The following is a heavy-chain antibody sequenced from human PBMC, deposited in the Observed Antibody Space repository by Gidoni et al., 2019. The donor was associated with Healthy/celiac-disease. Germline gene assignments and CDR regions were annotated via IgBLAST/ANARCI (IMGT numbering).Heavy chain of an antibody. CDR1: GSTVTGDY. CDR3: ARDLGYSSGWYVGRPYYFDY. D-gene: IGHD6-19*01. V-gene: IGHV1-2*02. CDR2: INPNSGGT. Sequence: QVQLVQPGAEVKKPGASVKVPCKASGSTVTGDYMQGVRQAPGQGLEWMGWINPNSGGTNYEQKFQGRVTMTRDTSISTAYMELSRLRSDDTAVYYCARDLGYSSGWYVGRPYYFDYWGQGTLVTVSS. J-gene: IGHJ4*02.